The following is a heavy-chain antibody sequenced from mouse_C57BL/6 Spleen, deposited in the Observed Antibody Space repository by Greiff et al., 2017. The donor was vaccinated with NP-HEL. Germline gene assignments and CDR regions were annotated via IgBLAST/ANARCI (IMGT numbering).Heavy chain of an antibody. CDR2: ISSGGSYT. CDR1: GFTFSSYG. J-gene: IGHJ2*01. Sequence: EVKLVESGGDLVKPGGSLKLSCAASGFTFSSYGMSWVRQTPDTRLEWVATISSGGSYTYYPDSVKGRFTISRANAKNTLYLQMSSLKSEDTAMYYCARPSADYYGSSYFDYWGQGTTLTVSS. V-gene: IGHV5-6*01. D-gene: IGHD1-1*01. CDR3: ARPSADYYGSSYFDY.